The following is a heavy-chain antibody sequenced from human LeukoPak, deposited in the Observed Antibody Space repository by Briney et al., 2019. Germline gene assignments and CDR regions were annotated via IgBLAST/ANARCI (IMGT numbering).Heavy chain of an antibody. CDR1: GFIFSNYG. CDR2: ISGSGGST. J-gene: IGHJ6*03. Sequence: GGSLRLSCAASGFIFSNYGMSWVRQAPGKGLEWVSAISGSGGSTYYADSVKGRFTISRDNSKNTLYLQMNSLRAEDTAVYYCAKSGSYRYYYYYMDVWGKGTTVTVSS. V-gene: IGHV3-23*01. CDR3: AKSGSYRYYYYYMDV. D-gene: IGHD1-26*01.